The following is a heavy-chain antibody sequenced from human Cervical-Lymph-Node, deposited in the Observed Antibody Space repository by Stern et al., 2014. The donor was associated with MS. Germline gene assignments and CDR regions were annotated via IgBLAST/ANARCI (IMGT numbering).Heavy chain of an antibody. J-gene: IGHJ5*02. Sequence: VQLLESGAEVKKPGASVKVSCKTSGYTFTDHHLHWVRQAPGQGFEWMGWINPNSGDTNYAQKFQGRVTVTRDTSISTAYMELSSLKSDDTAVYYCARGTLADPWGQGTLVTVSS. CDR3: ARGTLADP. D-gene: IGHD3-10*01. CDR2: INPNSGDT. CDR1: GYTFTDHH. V-gene: IGHV1-2*02.